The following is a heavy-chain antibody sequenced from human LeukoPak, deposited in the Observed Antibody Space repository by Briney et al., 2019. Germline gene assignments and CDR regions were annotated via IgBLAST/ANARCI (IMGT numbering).Heavy chain of an antibody. CDR1: GGSISSYY. Sequence: SETLSLTCTVSGGSISSYYWGWIRQPPGKGLEWIGSIYHSGSTYYNPSLKSRVTISVDTSKNQFSLKLSSVTAADTAVYYCASHYGSGSYFPYWGQGTLVTVSS. V-gene: IGHV4-38-2*02. CDR3: ASHYGSGSYFPY. D-gene: IGHD3-10*01. CDR2: IYHSGST. J-gene: IGHJ4*02.